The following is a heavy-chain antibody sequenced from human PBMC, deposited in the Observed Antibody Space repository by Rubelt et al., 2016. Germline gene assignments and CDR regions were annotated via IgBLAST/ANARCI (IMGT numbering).Heavy chain of an antibody. CDR2: ISAYNGNT. J-gene: IGHJ4*02. V-gene: IGHV1-18*01. Sequence: QVQLVQSGAEVKKPGASVKVSCKASGYTFTSYGISWVRQAPGQGLEWMGWISAYNGNTNYAQKLQGRVTMTTDTTTSTAYMELSSLRSDDTAVYYCARDLPPFRRYNWNFPLDYWGQGTLVTVSS. D-gene: IGHD1-7*01. CDR3: ARDLPPFRRYNWNFPLDY. CDR1: GYTFTSYG.